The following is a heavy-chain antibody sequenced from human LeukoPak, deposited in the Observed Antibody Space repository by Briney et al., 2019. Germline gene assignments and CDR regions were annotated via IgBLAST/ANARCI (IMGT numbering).Heavy chain of an antibody. CDR1: GFTFSSYE. J-gene: IGHJ4*02. CDR2: INNGGSTI. V-gene: IGHV3-48*03. CDR3: AREGRGFDY. D-gene: IGHD2-15*01. Sequence: GGSLRLSSAASGFTFSSYEMNWVRQAPGQGLEWVSYINNGGSTIYYADSVKGRFTISRDNAKNSLYLQMNSLRAQDTAVYYFAREGRGFDYWGGRPLVSVS.